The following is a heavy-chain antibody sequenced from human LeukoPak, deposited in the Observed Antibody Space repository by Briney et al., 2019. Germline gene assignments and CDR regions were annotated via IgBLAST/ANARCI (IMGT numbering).Heavy chain of an antibody. J-gene: IGHJ5*02. Sequence: GASVTVSCKASGYTFTGYYMHGVRPAPGQGVEGMGWINPNSGGTNYAQKFQGRVTMTRDTSISTAYMELSRLRSDDTAVYYCARGYGGNLDWFDPWGQGTLVTVSS. V-gene: IGHV1-2*02. CDR3: ARGYGGNLDWFDP. CDR1: GYTFTGYY. D-gene: IGHD4-23*01. CDR2: INPNSGGT.